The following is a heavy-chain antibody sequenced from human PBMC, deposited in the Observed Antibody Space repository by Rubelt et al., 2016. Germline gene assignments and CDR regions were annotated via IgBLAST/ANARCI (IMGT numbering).Heavy chain of an antibody. Sequence: QVQLQQWGAGLLKPSETLSLTCAVYGGSFSGYYWSWIRQPPGKGLEWIGEINHSGSTNYNPSLKGRVTISADTSKNQFSLKLSSLTAADTAVYYCARLGVVAGIDYWGQGTLVTVSS. V-gene: IGHV4-34*01. J-gene: IGHJ4*02. CDR1: GGSFSGYY. CDR2: INHSGST. CDR3: ARLGVVAGIDY. D-gene: IGHD6-19*01.